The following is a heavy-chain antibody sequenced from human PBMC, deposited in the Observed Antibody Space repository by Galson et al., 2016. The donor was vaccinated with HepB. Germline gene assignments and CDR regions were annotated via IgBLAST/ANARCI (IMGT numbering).Heavy chain of an antibody. CDR2: INHSGST. Sequence: ETLSLTCAVYGGSFSGYYWSWIRQPPGKGLEWTGEINHSGSTNYNPSLKSRVTISVDTSKNQFSLKLSSVTAADTAVYYCARRIAVAGNDYWGQGTLVTVSS. CDR1: GGSFSGYY. CDR3: ARRIAVAGNDY. D-gene: IGHD6-19*01. V-gene: IGHV4-34*01. J-gene: IGHJ4*02.